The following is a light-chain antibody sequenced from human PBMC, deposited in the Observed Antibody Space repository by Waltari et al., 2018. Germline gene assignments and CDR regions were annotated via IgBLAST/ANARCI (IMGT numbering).Light chain of an antibody. V-gene: IGLV2-14*01. J-gene: IGLJ1*01. CDR1: RSDVVGYNY. Sequence: QSALTQPASVSGSPGQSITISCTGTRSDVVGYNYVSWYQQHPGKAPKLMIYDVSNRPSGVSNRFSGSKSGNTASLTISGLQAEDEADYYCSSYTSSSTLYVFGTGTKVTVL. CDR3: SSYTSSSTLYV. CDR2: DVS.